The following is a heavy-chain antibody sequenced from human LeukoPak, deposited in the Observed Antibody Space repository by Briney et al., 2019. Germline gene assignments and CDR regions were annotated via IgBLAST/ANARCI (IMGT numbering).Heavy chain of an antibody. J-gene: IGHJ4*02. CDR2: IYHSGST. D-gene: IGHD1-26*01. Sequence: SETLSLTCTVSGYSNSSGYYWGWIRQPPGKGLEWIGSIYHSGSTYYNPSLKSRVTISVDTSKNQFSLKLSSVTAADTAVYYCARASLSLVGVTGYFDYWGQGTLVTVSS. CDR3: ARASLSLVGVTGYFDY. V-gene: IGHV4-38-2*02. CDR1: GYSNSSGYY.